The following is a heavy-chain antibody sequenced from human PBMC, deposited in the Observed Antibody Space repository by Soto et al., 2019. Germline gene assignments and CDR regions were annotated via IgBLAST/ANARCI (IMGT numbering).Heavy chain of an antibody. CDR1: GFTFNMYW. V-gene: IGHV3-7*03. CDR2: LKQDGGEK. CDR3: VRDQLILPADDCYYGMDV. Sequence: EVQLVESGGGSVQPGESLRLSCVASGFTFNMYWMSWVRQGPGKGLEWVARLKQDGGEKYYVDSVKGQVTVSRDNAKNSLYLQLHRLSADDAAIYYCVRDQLILPADDCYYGMDVWGQGTTVTVSS. J-gene: IGHJ6*02.